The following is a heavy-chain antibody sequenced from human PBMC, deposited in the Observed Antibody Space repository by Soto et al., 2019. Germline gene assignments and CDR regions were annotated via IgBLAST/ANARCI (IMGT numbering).Heavy chain of an antibody. CDR1: GFSFSDYG. D-gene: IGHD1-20*01. CDR2: IWYDGSNK. CDR3: ARGSHNWNSREFYIYYNLDV. Sequence: QVQLVESGGGVVQPGRSLRLSCAASGFSFSDYGMHWVCQAPGMGLEWVALIWYDGSNKYYEDSVKGRFTISRDNSKNTSFLQMNRLRVEDTAVYYCARGSHNWNSREFYIYYNLDVWGQGTTVTVSS. V-gene: IGHV3-33*01. J-gene: IGHJ6*03.